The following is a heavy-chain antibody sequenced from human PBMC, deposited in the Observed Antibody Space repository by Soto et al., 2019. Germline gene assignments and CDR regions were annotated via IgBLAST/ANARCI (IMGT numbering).Heavy chain of an antibody. V-gene: IGHV4-31*03. D-gene: IGHD3-22*01. CDR1: GGSISSGGYY. CDR3: ARVVVITSPSFDY. J-gene: IGHJ4*02. CDR2: IYYSGST. Sequence: PSETLSLTCTVSGGSISSGGYYWSWIRQHPGKGLEWIGYIYYSGSTYYNPSLKSRVTISVDTSKNQFSLKLSSVTAADTAVYYCARVVVITSPSFDYWGQGTLVTVSS.